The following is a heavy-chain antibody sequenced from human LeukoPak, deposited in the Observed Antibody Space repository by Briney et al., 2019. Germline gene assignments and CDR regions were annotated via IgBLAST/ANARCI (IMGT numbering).Heavy chain of an antibody. J-gene: IGHJ4*02. CDR1: GFTFSDYW. V-gene: IGHV3-7*01. CDR2: IKPDGSEK. Sequence: PGGSLRLSCAASGFTFSDYWMNWVRQAPGKGLEWVANIKPDGSEKYYVDSVKGRFTISRDNAKNSLYLQMNSLRAEDTAVYYCARDHYGSSWNVRYADYWGQGTLVTVSS. D-gene: IGHD1-1*01. CDR3: ARDHYGSSWNVRYADY.